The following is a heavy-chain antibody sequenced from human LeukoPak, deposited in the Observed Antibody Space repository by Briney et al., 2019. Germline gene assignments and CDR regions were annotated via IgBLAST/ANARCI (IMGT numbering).Heavy chain of an antibody. CDR1: GGSISSYY. CDR3: ARSFTDSIAVAGDSDY. CDR2: IYYSGST. V-gene: IGHV4-59*08. J-gene: IGHJ4*02. Sequence: SETLSLTCTVSGGSISSYYWSWIRQPPGKGLEWIGYIYYSGSTNYNPSLKSRVTISVDTSKNQFSLKLSSVTAADTAVYYCARSFTDSIAVAGDSDYWGQGTLVTVSS. D-gene: IGHD6-19*01.